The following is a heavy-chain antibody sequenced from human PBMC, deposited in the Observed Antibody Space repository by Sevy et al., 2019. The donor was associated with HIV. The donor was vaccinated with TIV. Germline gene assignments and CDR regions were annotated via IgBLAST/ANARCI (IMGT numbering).Heavy chain of an antibody. CDR1: GGTFSNYA. V-gene: IGHV1-69*13. CDR2: IIPIFGTT. J-gene: IGHJ4*02. CDR3: ARTPLLSIPGTTDVYFDN. D-gene: IGHD4-4*01. Sequence: ASVKVSCKASGGTFSNYALSWVRQAPGQGLEWMGGIIPIFGTTNFAQTFQGRVTLTAGESRSTAYMELSSLKSADTTVYYCARTPLLSIPGTTDVYFDNWGQGTLVTVSS.